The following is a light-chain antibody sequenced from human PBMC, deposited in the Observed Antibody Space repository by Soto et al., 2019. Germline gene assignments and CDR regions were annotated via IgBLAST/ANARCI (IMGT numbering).Light chain of an antibody. CDR3: LPSIPSPP. Sequence: ESVLTQTPDTLSLSLGKRATLSCRASQSVSNNYLAWYQQKPGQAPRRLIYGASSRATGIPDRFSGSGSGTDFTLTISRLEPDDFAVYYCLPSIPSPPFGEVTRLAIK. CDR2: GAS. V-gene: IGKV3-20*01. J-gene: IGKJ5*01. CDR1: QSVSNNY.